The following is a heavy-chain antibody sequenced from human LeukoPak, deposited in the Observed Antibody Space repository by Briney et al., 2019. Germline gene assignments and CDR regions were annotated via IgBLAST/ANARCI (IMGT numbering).Heavy chain of an antibody. D-gene: IGHD3-22*01. J-gene: IGHJ4*02. CDR1: GGSISSGDYY. Sequence: SETLSLTCTVSGGSISSGDYYWSWIRQPPGKGLEWIGYIYYSGSTYYNPSLKSRVTISVDTPKNQFSLKLSSVTAADTAVYYCARGGYYYDSSGYDWGQGTLVTVSS. V-gene: IGHV4-30-4*01. CDR2: IYYSGST. CDR3: ARGGYYYDSSGYD.